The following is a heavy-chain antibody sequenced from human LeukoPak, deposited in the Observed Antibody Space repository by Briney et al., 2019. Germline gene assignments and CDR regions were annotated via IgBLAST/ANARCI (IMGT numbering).Heavy chain of an antibody. J-gene: IGHJ4*02. CDR2: ISYDGSNK. Sequence: GSLRLSCAASGFTFSSYAMHWVRQAPGKGLEWVAVISYDGSNKYYADSVKGRFTISRDSSKNTLYLQMNSLRAEDTAVYYCARPRTGWLQLPPEYWGQGTLVTVSS. CDR3: ARPRTGWLQLPPEY. D-gene: IGHD5-24*01. CDR1: GFTFSSYA. V-gene: IGHV3-30*01.